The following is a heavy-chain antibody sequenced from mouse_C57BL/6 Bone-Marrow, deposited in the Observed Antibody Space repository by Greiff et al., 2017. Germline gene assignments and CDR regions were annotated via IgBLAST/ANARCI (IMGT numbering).Heavy chain of an antibody. D-gene: IGHD1-1*01. CDR2: IYPRSGNT. CDR3: TRDAVVAHFDV. Sequence: VQLQQSGAELARPGASVKLSCKASGYTFTSYGISWVKQRTGQGLEWIGEIYPRSGNTYYNEKFKGKATLTADKSSSTAYMERRSLTSEDSAVYFCTRDAVVAHFDVWGTGTAVTVSS. V-gene: IGHV1-81*01. J-gene: IGHJ1*03. CDR1: GYTFTSYG.